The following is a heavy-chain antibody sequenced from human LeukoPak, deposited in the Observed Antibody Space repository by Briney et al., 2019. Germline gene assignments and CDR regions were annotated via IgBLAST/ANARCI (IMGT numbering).Heavy chain of an antibody. D-gene: IGHD6-19*01. Sequence: ASVKVSCKASGYTFNSYGITWVRQAPGQGLEWMGGFIPVFGPANYAQKFQGRVTITADESTSTAYMELSSLRSEDTAVYYCARAGEVYNSGSYLEYWGQGTLVTVSS. CDR3: ARAGEVYNSGSYLEY. CDR1: GYTFNSYG. V-gene: IGHV1-69*13. CDR2: FIPVFGPA. J-gene: IGHJ4*02.